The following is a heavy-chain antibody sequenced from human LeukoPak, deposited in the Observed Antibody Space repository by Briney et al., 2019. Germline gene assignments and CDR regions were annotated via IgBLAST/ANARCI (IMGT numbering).Heavy chain of an antibody. CDR3: VSGYYSNFDY. CDR2: IYYSGST. J-gene: IGHJ4*02. Sequence: KPSETLSLTRTVSGGSISSSSYYWGWIRQPPGKGLEWIGSIYYSGSTYYNSSLKSRVTISVDTSKNQFSLKLSSVTAADTAVYYCVSGYYSNFDYWGQGTLVTVSS. CDR1: GGSISSSSYY. V-gene: IGHV4-39*01. D-gene: IGHD3-22*01.